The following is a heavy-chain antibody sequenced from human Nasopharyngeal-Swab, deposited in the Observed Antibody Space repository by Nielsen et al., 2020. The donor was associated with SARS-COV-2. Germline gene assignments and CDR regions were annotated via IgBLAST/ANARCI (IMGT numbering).Heavy chain of an antibody. J-gene: IGHJ5*02. CDR3: ARLNGIAAAGTGWFDP. D-gene: IGHD6-13*01. V-gene: IGHV4-31*03. CDR2: IYYSGST. CDR1: GGSISSGGYY. Sequence: TLSLTCTVSGGSISSGGYYWSWSRQHPGKGLERIVNIYYSGSTYYNPSLKSRVTISVDTSKNQFSLKLSSVTAADTAVYYCARLNGIAAAGTGWFDPWGQGTLVTVSS.